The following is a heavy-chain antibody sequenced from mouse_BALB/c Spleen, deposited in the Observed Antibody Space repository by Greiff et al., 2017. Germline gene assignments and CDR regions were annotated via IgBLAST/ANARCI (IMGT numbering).Heavy chain of an antibody. D-gene: IGHD1-2*01. CDR1: GFTFSSFG. Sequence: EVMLVESGGDLVKPGGSLKLSCAASGFTFSSFGMHWVRQAPEKGLEWVAYISSGSSTIYYADTVKGRFTISRDNPKNTLFLQMTSLRSEDAAMYYCARTYYGLPVFDVWGAGTTVTVSS. CDR3: ARTYYGLPVFDV. V-gene: IGHV5-17*02. CDR2: ISSGSSTI. J-gene: IGHJ1*01.